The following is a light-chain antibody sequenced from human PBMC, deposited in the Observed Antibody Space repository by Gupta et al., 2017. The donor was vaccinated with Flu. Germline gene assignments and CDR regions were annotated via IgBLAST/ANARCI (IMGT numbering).Light chain of an antibody. Sequence: EIVLTQSPDTLSLSPGGRATLSCRASQSVGRSYLAWYQQKPGQAPRLLIYDASIRATGISDRFSGSGSGTNFILTISGLEPEDFAVYYCQQYGDSPATFGQGTKVEVK. J-gene: IGKJ1*01. CDR1: QSVGRSY. V-gene: IGKV3-20*01. CDR3: QQYGDSPAT. CDR2: DAS.